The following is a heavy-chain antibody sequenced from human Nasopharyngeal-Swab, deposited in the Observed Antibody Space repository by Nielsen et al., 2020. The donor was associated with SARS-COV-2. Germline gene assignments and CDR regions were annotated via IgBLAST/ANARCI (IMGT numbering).Heavy chain of an antibody. CDR3: ARGKDPGYFDY. J-gene: IGHJ4*02. V-gene: IGHV3-33*01. CDR2: IWYDGSNK. Sequence: WIRQRPGKGLEWVAVIWYDGSNKYYADSVKGRFTISRDNSKNTLYLQMNSLRAEDTAVYYCARGKDPGYFDYWGQGTLVTVSS.